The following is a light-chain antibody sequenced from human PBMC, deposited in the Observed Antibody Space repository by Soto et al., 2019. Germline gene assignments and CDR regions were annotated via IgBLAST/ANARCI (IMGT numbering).Light chain of an antibody. CDR3: QQSHNWPRT. Sequence: EIVLTQSPGTLSLSPGERATLSCRASQRVSSTYLAWYQQKPGRAPRLLISEASNRATGIPAMFSGCGSGTDFTLTISSLEPEDFAVYYCQQSHNWPRTFGPGTKVDIK. V-gene: IGKV3-11*01. J-gene: IGKJ1*01. CDR2: EAS. CDR1: QRVSSTY.